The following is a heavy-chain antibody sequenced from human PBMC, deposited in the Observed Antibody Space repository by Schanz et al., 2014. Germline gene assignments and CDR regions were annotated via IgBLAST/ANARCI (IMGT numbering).Heavy chain of an antibody. V-gene: IGHV1-2*06. Sequence: QVQLVQSGSELKKPGASVKVSCKASGYTFVSYSMHWVRQAPGQGLEYMGRINPNSGGTNFAQKFQGRVTMTRDTSISTVYMELSGLRSDDTAGYYCAGAYCSSTSCYTGYYYMDVGGKGTTVTVSS. CDR2: INPNSGGT. D-gene: IGHD2-2*02. CDR1: GYTFVSYS. CDR3: AGAYCSSTSCYTGYYYMDV. J-gene: IGHJ6*03.